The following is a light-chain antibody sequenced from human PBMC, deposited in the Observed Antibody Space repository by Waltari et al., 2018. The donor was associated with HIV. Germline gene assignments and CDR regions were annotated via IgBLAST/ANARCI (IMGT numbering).Light chain of an antibody. CDR2: KDN. V-gene: IGLV3-25*03. CDR1: VLPKHY. CDR3: LSTDITGTSYV. J-gene: IGLJ1*01. Sequence: SFELTQPISMSVSPGQTARITCSGDVLPKHYVNWYQQREGQAPVLFIYKDNERPSGIPERFSGSSSGTTVTLTISGVQAEDEADYYCLSTDITGTSYVFGSGTKVTVI.